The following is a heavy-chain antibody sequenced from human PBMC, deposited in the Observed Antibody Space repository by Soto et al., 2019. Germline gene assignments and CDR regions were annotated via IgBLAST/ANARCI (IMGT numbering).Heavy chain of an antibody. J-gene: IGHJ6*02. V-gene: IGHV3-30-3*01. D-gene: IGHD3-3*01. CDR3: MAYYDPHSLDV. Sequence: GGSVRLSCAASGFTFSSYAMHWVRQAPGKGLEWVAVISYDGSNKYYADSVKGRFTISRDNSKNTLYLQMNSLRAEDTAVYYCMAYYDPHSLDVWGQGTTVTAP. CDR1: GFTFSSYA. CDR2: ISYDGSNK.